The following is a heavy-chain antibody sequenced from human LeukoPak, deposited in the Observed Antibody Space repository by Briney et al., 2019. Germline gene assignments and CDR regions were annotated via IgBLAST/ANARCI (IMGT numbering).Heavy chain of an antibody. CDR1: GYTFTSYY. Sequence: ASVKVSCKASGYTFTSYYMHWVRQAPGQGLEWMGIINPSGGCTSYAQKFQGRVTMTRDTSTSTVYMELSSLRSEDTAVYYCARDLLFGYSGYDLYFDYWGQGTLVTVSS. D-gene: IGHD5-12*01. V-gene: IGHV1-46*01. CDR2: INPSGGCT. CDR3: ARDLLFGYSGYDLYFDY. J-gene: IGHJ4*02.